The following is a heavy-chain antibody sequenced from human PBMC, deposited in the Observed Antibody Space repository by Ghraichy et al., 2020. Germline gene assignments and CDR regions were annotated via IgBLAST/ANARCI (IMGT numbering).Heavy chain of an antibody. CDR1: GGSITSNIYY. V-gene: IGHV4-39*01. CDR2: IFYSGTT. CDR3: AGHSNTANNLFDP. Sequence: SETLSLTCTVSGGSITSNIYYWDWIRQPPGKGLEWIGSIFYSGTTYYNLSLKSRVTISVDTSKNQFSLKLTSVTAADTAVYYCAGHSNTANNLFDPWGQGILVTVSS. J-gene: IGHJ5*02. D-gene: IGHD5-18*01.